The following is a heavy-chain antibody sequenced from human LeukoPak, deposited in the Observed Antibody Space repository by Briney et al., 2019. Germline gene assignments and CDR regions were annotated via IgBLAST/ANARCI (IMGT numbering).Heavy chain of an antibody. Sequence: GGSLRLSCAASGFSSSSHVMHWVRQAPGKGLEWVSGISGSGGDTYYADSVKGRFTISRDNSKNALNLQMNSLRAEDTALYYCAKDQNYESSGYYGGFDYWGQGTLVTVSS. J-gene: IGHJ4*02. CDR2: ISGSGGDT. D-gene: IGHD3-22*01. CDR3: AKDQNYESSGYYGGFDY. CDR1: GFSSSSHV. V-gene: IGHV3-23*01.